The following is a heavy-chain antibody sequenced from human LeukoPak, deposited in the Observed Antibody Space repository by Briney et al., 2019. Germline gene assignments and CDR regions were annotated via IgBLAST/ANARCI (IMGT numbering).Heavy chain of an antibody. CDR2: ISSSSSYI. CDR1: GFTFSSYS. D-gene: IGHD6-19*01. V-gene: IGHV3-21*01. CDR3: ARVSSGWPLDY. Sequence: GGSLRLSCAASGFTFSSYSMNWVRQAPGKGLEWVSSISSSSSYIYYADSVKGRFTISRDNAKNSLCLQMNSLRAEDTAVYYCARVSSGWPLDYWGQGTLVTVSS. J-gene: IGHJ4*02.